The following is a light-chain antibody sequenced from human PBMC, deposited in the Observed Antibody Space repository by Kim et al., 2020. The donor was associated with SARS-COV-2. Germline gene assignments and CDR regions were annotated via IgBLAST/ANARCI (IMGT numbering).Light chain of an antibody. CDR1: ELGDKY. CDR3: QAWDSSTVV. J-gene: IGLJ2*01. CDR2: QDS. Sequence: MPQGQTASITCSGDELGDKYACWYQQKPGQSPVLVIYQDSKRPSGIPERFSGSNSGNTATLTISGTQAMDEADYYCQAWDSSTVVFGGGTQLTVL. V-gene: IGLV3-1*01.